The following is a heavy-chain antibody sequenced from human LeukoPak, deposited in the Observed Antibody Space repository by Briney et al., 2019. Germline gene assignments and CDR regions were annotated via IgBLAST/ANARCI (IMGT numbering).Heavy chain of an antibody. V-gene: IGHV1-69*01. Sequence: GSSVKVSCKASGGTFSSYAISWVRQAPGQGLEWMGGIIPIFGTANYAQKFQGRVTITADESTSTAYMELGSLRSEDTAVYYCASSDDTYETHDYWGQGTLVTVAS. CDR1: GGTFSSYA. CDR2: IIPIFGTA. D-gene: IGHD3-22*01. CDR3: ASSDDTYETHDY. J-gene: IGHJ4*02.